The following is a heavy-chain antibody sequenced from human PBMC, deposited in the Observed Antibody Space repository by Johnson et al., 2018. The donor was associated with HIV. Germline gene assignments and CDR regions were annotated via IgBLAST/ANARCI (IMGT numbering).Heavy chain of an antibody. CDR3: ARMVGSGSSDAFDI. J-gene: IGHJ3*02. CDR2: ISYDGSNK. Sequence: QVQLVESGGAVVQPGRSLRLSCAASGFTFSSYVIHWVRQAPGKGLEWVAFISYDGSNKYYADSVKGRFTISRDNSKNTLYLQMNSLRAEDTAVYYCARMVGSGSSDAFDIWVQGTMVTVSS. V-gene: IGHV3-30-3*01. D-gene: IGHD3-10*01. CDR1: GFTFSSYV.